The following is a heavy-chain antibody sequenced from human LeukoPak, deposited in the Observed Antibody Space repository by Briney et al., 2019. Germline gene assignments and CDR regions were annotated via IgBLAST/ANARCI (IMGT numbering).Heavy chain of an antibody. CDR3: ARYSGYDEPFEY. V-gene: IGHV1-2*02. Sequence: GASVKVSCKASGYTFTGYYTHWVRQAPGQGLEWMGWINPNSGGTSYAQKFQGRVTMTRDTSVTTAYMELSRLRSDDTAVYYCARYSGYDEPFEYWGQGTLVTVSS. D-gene: IGHD5-12*01. CDR2: INPNSGGT. CDR1: GYTFTGYY. J-gene: IGHJ4*02.